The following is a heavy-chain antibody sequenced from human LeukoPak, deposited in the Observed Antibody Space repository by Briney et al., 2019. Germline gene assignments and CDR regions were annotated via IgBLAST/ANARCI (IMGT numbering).Heavy chain of an antibody. D-gene: IGHD2-21*01. CDR2: ISGSGVMT. CDR3: AKFPDGCTTDCYAIGQYFDY. CDR1: GFSFSSYA. V-gene: IGHV3-23*01. Sequence: QSGGSLRLSCAASGFSFSSYAMGWVRQAPGKGLEWVSAISGSGVMTYYADSVKGRFTLSRDNSKNTLYLQMNSLRAEDTAVYYCAKFPDGCTTDCYAIGQYFDYWGQGTLVTVSS. J-gene: IGHJ4*02.